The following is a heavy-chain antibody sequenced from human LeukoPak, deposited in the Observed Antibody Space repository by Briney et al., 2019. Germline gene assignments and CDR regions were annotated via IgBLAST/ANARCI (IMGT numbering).Heavy chain of an antibody. CDR2: VYFSGST. D-gene: IGHD4-23*01. CDR3: ATGEQYGGGDVFDI. V-gene: IGHV4-59*01. CDR1: GASIGSYY. J-gene: IGHJ3*02. Sequence: TASETLSLTCSVSGASIGSYYWNWIRQPPWKGLEWIGYVYFSGSTNYNPSLKSRVTISVDTSKNHISLKLRSVTAADTALYYCATGEQYGGGDVFDIWGQGTMVSVSS.